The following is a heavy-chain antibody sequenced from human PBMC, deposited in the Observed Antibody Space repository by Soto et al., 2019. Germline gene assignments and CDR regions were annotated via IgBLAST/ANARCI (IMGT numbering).Heavy chain of an antibody. J-gene: IGHJ4*02. CDR3: ARPYSGYDPEGWWY. CDR2: IYPGDSDT. D-gene: IGHD5-12*01. Sequence: GESQKISCKGSECSCISYWSGWVRQLPGKGLEWMGIIYPGDSDTRYSPSFQGQVTTSADKSISTAYLQWSSLKASDTAMYYCARPYSGYDPEGWWYWGQGTLVTVSS. CDR1: ECSCISYW. V-gene: IGHV5-51*01.